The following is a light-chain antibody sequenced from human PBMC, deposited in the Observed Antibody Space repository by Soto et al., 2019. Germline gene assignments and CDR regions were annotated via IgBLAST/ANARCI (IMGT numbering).Light chain of an antibody. V-gene: IGKV3-20*01. CDR1: QSVNSAY. J-gene: IGKJ4*01. Sequence: EIVLTQSPGTLSLSPGERDTLSCRASQSVNSAYLAWYQQKPGQAPRLLIYGASTRPTGTPDRFSGSGSGTDFTLTISRLEPEDFAVYYCQQYGNSPLTFGGGTKVEIK. CDR3: QQYGNSPLT. CDR2: GAS.